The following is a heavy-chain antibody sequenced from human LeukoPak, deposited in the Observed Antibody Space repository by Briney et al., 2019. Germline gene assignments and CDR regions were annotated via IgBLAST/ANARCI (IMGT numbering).Heavy chain of an antibody. Sequence: GGSLRLSCAASGFTVSSNYMSWVRQAPGKGLEWVSAISGGGGDTHYADSVKGRFTISRDNSRNTLSLEMNSLRADDTAVYLCAKFRGYYSSTNCYTYALDVWGQGTTVTVSS. D-gene: IGHD2-2*01. CDR2: ISGGGGDT. J-gene: IGHJ6*02. CDR1: GFTVSSNY. V-gene: IGHV3-23*01. CDR3: AKFRGYYSSTNCYTYALDV.